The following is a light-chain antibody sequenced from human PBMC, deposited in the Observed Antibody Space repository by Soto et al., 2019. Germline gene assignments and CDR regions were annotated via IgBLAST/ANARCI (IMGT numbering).Light chain of an antibody. V-gene: IGKV1-5*03. J-gene: IGKJ1*01. CDR3: QHYNSYSEA. CDR1: QTISSW. CDR2: TAS. Sequence: DIQMTQSPSTLSGSVGDRVTITCRASQTISSWLAWYQQKPGKAPKLLIYTASTLKSGVPSRFSGSGSGTEFTLTISSLQPDDFATYYCQHYNSYSEAVGQETKVDIK.